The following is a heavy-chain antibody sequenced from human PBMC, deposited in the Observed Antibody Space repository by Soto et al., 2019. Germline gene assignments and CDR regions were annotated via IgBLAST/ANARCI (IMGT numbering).Heavy chain of an antibody. Sequence: QVRLVQSGAEVKKPGASVKVSCKASGYTFTSYYLHWVRQAPGPGLVWMGIMNPSDGSTSYTQKFQGRVTRTRDTSTSTVYMEMSSLRSEDTAVYYCVRSTVADAFAIWGQGTRVTVSS. CDR3: VRSTVADAFAI. J-gene: IGHJ3*02. CDR2: MNPSDGST. D-gene: IGHD2-2*01. V-gene: IGHV1-46*01. CDR1: GYTFTSYY.